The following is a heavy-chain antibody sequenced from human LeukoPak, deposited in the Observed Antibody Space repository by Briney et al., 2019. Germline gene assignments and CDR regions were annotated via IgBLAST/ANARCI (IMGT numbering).Heavy chain of an antibody. D-gene: IGHD5-12*01. V-gene: IGHV3-30*18. J-gene: IGHJ4*02. CDR1: GFTFSSYG. CDR2: ISYDGSNK. CDR3: AKDRVRSVATPYY. Sequence: GGSLRLSCAASGFTFSSYGMLWVRQAPGKGLEWVAVISYDGSNKYYADSVKGRFTISRDNSKNTLYLQMNSLRAEDTAVYYCAKDRVRSVATPYYWGQGTLVTVSS.